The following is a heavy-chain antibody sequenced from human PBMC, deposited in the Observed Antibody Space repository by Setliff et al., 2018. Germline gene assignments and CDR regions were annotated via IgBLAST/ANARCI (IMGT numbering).Heavy chain of an antibody. CDR2: IKQDGSEK. J-gene: IGHJ4*02. Sequence: GGSLRLSCAASGFTFSRYWMSWVRQAPGKGLEWVANIKQDGSEKYYVDSVKGRFTISRDNAKNSLYLQMNSLRAEDTAVYYCARDHAYGSGSYYGGYFHYWGQGTLVTVSS. D-gene: IGHD3-10*01. V-gene: IGHV3-7*01. CDR3: ARDHAYGSGSYYGGYFHY. CDR1: GFTFSRYW.